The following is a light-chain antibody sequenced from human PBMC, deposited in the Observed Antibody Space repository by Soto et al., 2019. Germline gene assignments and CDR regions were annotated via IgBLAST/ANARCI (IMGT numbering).Light chain of an antibody. V-gene: IGKV3-15*01. CDR1: QRVSSN. CDR3: QQYYNWHPWT. CDR2: GAS. Sequence: EIVVTQSPPTLSWSPGERATLACRASQRVSSNLAWYQQKPVQAPRLLIYGASTRATGIPARFSGSGSGTEFTLTISSLQSEDFAVYYCQQYYNWHPWTFGQGSMVDVK. J-gene: IGKJ1*01.